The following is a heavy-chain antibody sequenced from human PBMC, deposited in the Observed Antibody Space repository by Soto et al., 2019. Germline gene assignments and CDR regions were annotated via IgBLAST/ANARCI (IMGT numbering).Heavy chain of an antibody. CDR3: ARGWDLGGKSGHAYYYYGMDV. CDR1: GFTFSSYS. D-gene: IGHD2-15*01. Sequence: EVQLVESGGGLVKPGGSLRLSCAASGFTFSSYSMNWVRQAPGKGLEWVSSISSSSSYIYYADSVKGRFTISRDNAKNSLYLQMNSLRAEDTAVYYCARGWDLGGKSGHAYYYYGMDVWGQGTTVTVSS. CDR2: ISSSSSYI. J-gene: IGHJ6*02. V-gene: IGHV3-21*01.